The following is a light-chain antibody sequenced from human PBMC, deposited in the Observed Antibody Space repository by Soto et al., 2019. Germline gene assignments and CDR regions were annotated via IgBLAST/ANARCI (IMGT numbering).Light chain of an antibody. CDR1: QNINNY. J-gene: IGKJ5*01. V-gene: IGKV1-39*01. CDR3: QQSYRTPQIT. CDR2: AVS. Sequence: VGDRVTITGQSSQNINNYLNWYQQKPGRAPKLVISAVSSLQSGVPSRFSGSGSGTDFTLTISSLQPEAFATYYCQQSYRTPQITFGQGTRLEIK.